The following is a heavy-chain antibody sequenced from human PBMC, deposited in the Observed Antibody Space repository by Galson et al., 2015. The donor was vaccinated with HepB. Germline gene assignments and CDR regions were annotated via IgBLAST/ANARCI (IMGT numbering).Heavy chain of an antibody. Sequence: SLRLSCAASGFTFGSHAMRWVRQAPGKGLVWVSGISGPGGTTYYADSVKGRFSISRDNSKNTLFLQMNSLRVEDTAIYYCAKDLGITVAGDFDYWGQGTLVTVSS. D-gene: IGHD6-19*01. V-gene: IGHV3-23*01. J-gene: IGHJ4*02. CDR2: ISGPGGTT. CDR1: GFTFGSHA. CDR3: AKDLGITVAGDFDY.